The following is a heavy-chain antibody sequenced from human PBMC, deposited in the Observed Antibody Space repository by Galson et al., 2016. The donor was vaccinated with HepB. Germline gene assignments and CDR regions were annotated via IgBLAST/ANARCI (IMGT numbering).Heavy chain of an antibody. CDR3: VRQPTYGYPFDY. J-gene: IGHJ4*02. CDR1: GYIFSKYT. V-gene: IGHV3-64D*08. D-gene: IGHD5-18*01. Sequence: SLRLSCAAPGYIFSKYTMHWVRQAPGRGLQYVAGTSYNGGTTHYANFVKGRFTISRDNSKNTLYLQMSSLRVEDTSVYYCVRQPTYGYPFDYWGQGTLVTVSS. CDR2: TSYNGGTT.